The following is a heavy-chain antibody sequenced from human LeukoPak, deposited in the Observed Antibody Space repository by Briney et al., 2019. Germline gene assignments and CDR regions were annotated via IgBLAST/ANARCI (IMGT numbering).Heavy chain of an antibody. CDR1: GASISNYY. Sequence: PSETLSLTCSNFGASISNYYWTWIRQPPGKGLEWIGYISYSGNTNSNPSLKGRATISLDTSKNQFSLKLTSVTAADTAVYYCARTITGYAFDIWGQGTMVTVSS. CDR2: ISYSGNT. V-gene: IGHV4-59*01. CDR3: ARTITGYAFDI. D-gene: IGHD2-8*02. J-gene: IGHJ3*02.